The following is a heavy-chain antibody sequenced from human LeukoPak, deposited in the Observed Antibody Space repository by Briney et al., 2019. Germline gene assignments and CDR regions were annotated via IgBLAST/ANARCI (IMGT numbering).Heavy chain of an antibody. CDR3: ARYNGDYPYYFDF. Sequence: PSQTLSLTCAVSGGSISSGIYSWNWIPQPPGKGLEWLVYIYHSGSTYYNPSLKSRVTILVYRSKNQFSLKLSSVTAADPAVYYCARYNGDYPYYFDFWGQGTLVTVSS. V-gene: IGHV4-30-2*01. J-gene: IGHJ4*02. CDR1: GGSISSGIYS. CDR2: IYHSGST. D-gene: IGHD4-17*01.